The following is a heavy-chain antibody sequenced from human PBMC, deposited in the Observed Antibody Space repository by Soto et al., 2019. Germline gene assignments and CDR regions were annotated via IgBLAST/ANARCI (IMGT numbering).Heavy chain of an antibody. CDR1: GYTFVTHA. Sequence: QVQLVQSGAEVEKPGASLRLSCRTSGYTFVTHAISWVRQAPGQGLEWMGWISTYNGDTKFAQKFQGRVAMTRDTSTSTAYMDLRSRTSDDTAVYYCARDPSNTSGDRVWFDTWGQGTLVTVSS. V-gene: IGHV1-18*04. CDR3: ARDPSNTSGDRVWFDT. J-gene: IGHJ5*02. D-gene: IGHD6-19*01. CDR2: ISTYNGDT.